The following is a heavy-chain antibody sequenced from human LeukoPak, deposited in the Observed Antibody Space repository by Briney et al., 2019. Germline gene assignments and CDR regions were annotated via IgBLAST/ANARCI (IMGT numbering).Heavy chain of an antibody. D-gene: IGHD6-13*01. V-gene: IGHV1-18*01. CDR3: VLGEAAAYSSSWLPEDFDY. CDR2: ICAYNGNT. Sequence: ASVKVSCKASGYTFTSYYIRWVRQAPGRALEWVGWICAYNGNTNYAQKIQGRVTMTTDTSTSTAYMELRSLRSDDTAVYYGVLGEAAAYSSSWLPEDFDYWGQGTLVTVSS. CDR1: GYTFTSYY. J-gene: IGHJ4*02.